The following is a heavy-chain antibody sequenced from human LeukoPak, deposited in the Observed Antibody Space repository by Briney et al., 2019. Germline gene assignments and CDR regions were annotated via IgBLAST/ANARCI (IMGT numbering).Heavy chain of an antibody. Sequence: GGSLRLSCAASGFSFSSHSMNWVRQAPGKGLEWVSSVSSSSSFIYYADSVKGRFTISRDNAKKSLYLQMNSLRGEDTAVYYCARDVALSTYHFDSSGLLDYWGQGTLVTVSS. D-gene: IGHD3-22*01. CDR1: GFSFSSHS. CDR2: VSSSSSFI. V-gene: IGHV3-21*01. J-gene: IGHJ4*02. CDR3: ARDVALSTYHFDSSGLLDY.